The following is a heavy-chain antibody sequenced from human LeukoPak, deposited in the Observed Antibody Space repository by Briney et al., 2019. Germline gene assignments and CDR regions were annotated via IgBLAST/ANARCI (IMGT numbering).Heavy chain of an antibody. CDR3: ARDRGILGDNDAFDI. D-gene: IGHD3-10*01. V-gene: IGHV1-2*02. CDR1: GYTFTCYY. Sequence: ASVKVSCKASGYTFTCYYMHWVRQAPGQGVEGMGWINPNSGSTNYAQKFQGRVTMTRDTSISTAYMELSRLRSDDTAVYYCARDRGILGDNDAFDIWDQGTMVTVSS. J-gene: IGHJ3*02. CDR2: INPNSGST.